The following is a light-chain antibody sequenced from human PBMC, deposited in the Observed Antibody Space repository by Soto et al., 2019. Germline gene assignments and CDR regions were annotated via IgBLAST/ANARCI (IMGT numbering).Light chain of an antibody. V-gene: IGLV1-40*01. CDR3: QSYDGSLSGSRV. Sequence: QCVLTQPPSVSVAAGQRVTISCTGSSSNIGAGYDVHWYQQLPGTAPKLLIYGNSNRPSGVPDRFSGSKSGTSASLAITGLQAEDEANYYCQSYDGSLSGSRVFGPGTKVTVL. J-gene: IGLJ1*01. CDR1: SSNIGAGYD. CDR2: GNS.